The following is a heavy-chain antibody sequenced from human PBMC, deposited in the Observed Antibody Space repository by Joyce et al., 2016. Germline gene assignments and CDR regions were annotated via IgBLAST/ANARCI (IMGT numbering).Heavy chain of an antibody. D-gene: IGHD2/OR15-2a*01. J-gene: IGHJ3*02. V-gene: IGHV1-69*04. CDR3: TRGRIEYSKTFNAYDI. Sequence: VQLVQSGAEVKKPGSSVKVSCKVSGGNFYDYTITWVRQARGQGLGWMGRIIPIVGVANYARKFRGRVALTADKSTATAYLELNSLRLDDTAMFFCTRGRIEYSKTFNAYDIWGQGTMVTVSS. CDR2: IIPIVGVA. CDR1: GGNFYDYT.